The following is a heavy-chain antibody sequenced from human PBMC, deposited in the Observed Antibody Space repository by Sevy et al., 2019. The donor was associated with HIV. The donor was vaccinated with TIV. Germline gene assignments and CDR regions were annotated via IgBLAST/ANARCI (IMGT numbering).Heavy chain of an antibody. J-gene: IGHJ4*02. Sequence: GGSLRLSCAASGFTFSSYAMSWVRQAPGKGLEWVSAISGSGGSTYYADSVKGRFTISGDNSKNTLYLQMNSLRAEDTAVYYCAKDHGSTVTTPFDYWGQGTLVTVSS. CDR1: GFTFSSYA. CDR2: ISGSGGST. V-gene: IGHV3-23*01. CDR3: AKDHGSTVTTPFDY. D-gene: IGHD4-4*01.